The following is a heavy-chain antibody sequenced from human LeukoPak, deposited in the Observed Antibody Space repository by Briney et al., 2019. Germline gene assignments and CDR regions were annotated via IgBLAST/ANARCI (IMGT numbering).Heavy chain of an antibody. Sequence: SETLSLPCTVSGGSISSGSYYWSWIRRPAGKGLEWFGRIYTSRSTNYNPSLKSQVTISVDTSKNQYSLKLSSVTAADTAVYYCAREDYSNTFDYWGQETLVTVSS. CDR1: GGSISSGSYY. D-gene: IGHD4-11*01. CDR2: IYTSRST. CDR3: AREDYSNTFDY. V-gene: IGHV4-61*02. J-gene: IGHJ4*02.